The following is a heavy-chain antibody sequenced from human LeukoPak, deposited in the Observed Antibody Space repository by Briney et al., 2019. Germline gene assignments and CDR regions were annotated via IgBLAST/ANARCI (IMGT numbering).Heavy chain of an antibody. CDR1: GYSISSGYY. CDR2: IYHSGST. J-gene: IGHJ3*02. Sequence: SETLSHTCAVSGYSISSGYYWGWIRQPPGKGLGWIGSIYHSGSTYYNPSLKSRVTISVDTSKNQFSLKLSSVTAADTAVYYCASGKRWLHPGDAFDIWGQGTMVTVSS. D-gene: IGHD5-24*01. CDR3: ASGKRWLHPGDAFDI. V-gene: IGHV4-38-2*01.